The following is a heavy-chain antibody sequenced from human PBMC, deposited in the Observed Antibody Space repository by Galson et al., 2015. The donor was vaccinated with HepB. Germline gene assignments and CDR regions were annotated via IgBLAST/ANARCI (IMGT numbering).Heavy chain of an antibody. V-gene: IGHV2-5*02. D-gene: IGHD4-17*01. J-gene: IGHJ4*02. CDR2: IYWDDDK. CDR1: GFSLSTSGVG. CDR3: AHSLVTTVTKGPRDYFDY. Sequence: PALVKPTQTLTLTCTFSGFSLSTSGVGVGWIRQPPGKALEWLALIYWDDDKRYSPSLKSRLTITKDTSKNQVVLTMTNMDPVDTATYYCAHSLVTTVTKGPRDYFDYWGQGTLVTVSS.